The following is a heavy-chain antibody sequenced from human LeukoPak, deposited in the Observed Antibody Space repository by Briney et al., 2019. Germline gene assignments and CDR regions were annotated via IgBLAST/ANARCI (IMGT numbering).Heavy chain of an antibody. D-gene: IGHD3-22*01. V-gene: IGHV4-4*02. J-gene: IGHJ1*01. Sequence: KPSGTLSLTCAVSGGSISSSNWWSWVRQPPGKGLEWIGEIYHSGSTNYNPSLKSRVTISVDTSKNQFSLKLSSVTAADTAVYYCARVVQSTDSSGFYLPEYFQHWGQGTLVTVSS. CDR3: ARVVQSTDSSGFYLPEYFQH. CDR1: GGSISSSNW. CDR2: IYHSGST.